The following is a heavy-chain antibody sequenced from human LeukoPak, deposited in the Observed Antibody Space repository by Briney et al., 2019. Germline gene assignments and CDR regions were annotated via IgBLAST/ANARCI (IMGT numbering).Heavy chain of an antibody. CDR2: INPKNGGT. J-gene: IGHJ4*02. V-gene: IGHV1-2*02. Sequence: ASVKVSCKASGYTFTGSYMHWVRQAPGRGLEYMGWINPKNGGTNSTQKFQGRVTMTRDTSITTAYMELSRLTSDDTAVYYCARGIRSSNSWYDYWGQGTLVTVSS. D-gene: IGHD6-13*01. CDR3: ARGIRSSNSWYDY. CDR1: GYTFTGSY.